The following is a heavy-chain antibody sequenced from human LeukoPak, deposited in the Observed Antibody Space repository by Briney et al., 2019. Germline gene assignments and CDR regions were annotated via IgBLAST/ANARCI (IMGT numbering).Heavy chain of an antibody. Sequence: GSLRLSCAASGFTFSSYGFHWVRQAPGKGLEWVTLIWYDGTRENYADSVKGRFTISRDNSKNTLYLQMNSLRAEDTAVYYCARDLSIGAVDTGGQGTLVTVSS. CDR1: GFTFSSYG. J-gene: IGHJ4*02. CDR2: IWYDGTRE. D-gene: IGHD6-13*01. CDR3: ARDLSIGAVDT. V-gene: IGHV3-33*01.